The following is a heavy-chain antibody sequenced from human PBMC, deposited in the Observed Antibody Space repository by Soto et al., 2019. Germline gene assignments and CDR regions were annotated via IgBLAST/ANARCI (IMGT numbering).Heavy chain of an antibody. CDR3: ARTGLQTLQATSSYYGLDV. J-gene: IGHJ6*02. Sequence: QVQLVESGGGVVQPGTSLRLSCEASGFTFNRFGMHWVRQAPGKGLEWVAMVWHDGTKKYYVDSVKGRFTISRDNSKDTLYLQLNNLRVEDSAVYYCARTGLQTLQATSSYYGLDVWGQGTTVAVSS. D-gene: IGHD1-1*01. CDR1: GFTFNRFG. V-gene: IGHV3-33*01. CDR2: VWHDGTKK.